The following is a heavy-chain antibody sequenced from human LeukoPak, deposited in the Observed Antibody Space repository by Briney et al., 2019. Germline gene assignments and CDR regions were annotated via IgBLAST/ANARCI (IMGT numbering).Heavy chain of an antibody. CDR3: ARDRYYVPDY. CDR1: GFSFSTSW. Sequence: GGSLRLSCAASGFSFSTSWMHWFRQGPGRGLVWVSRITSDGRTTIYADSVKGRFSISRDNSKNTLFLQMNSLRADDTAVYYCARDRYYVPDYWGQGTLVTVSS. CDR2: ITSDGRTT. V-gene: IGHV3-74*01. D-gene: IGHD3-16*01. J-gene: IGHJ4*02.